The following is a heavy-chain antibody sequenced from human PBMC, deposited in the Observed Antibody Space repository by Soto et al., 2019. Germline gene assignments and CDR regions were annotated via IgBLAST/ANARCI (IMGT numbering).Heavy chain of an antibody. CDR3: AKLGSGYYTGLYFDY. Sequence: PVGSLRLSCAAPGFSFGDYWVSWVRQAPGKGLEWVAHMKKDGSEKYYVDSVKGRFSVSRDNSKNSLYLQMDSLRAEDTAVYYCAKLGSGYYTGLYFDYWGQGTLVTVSS. J-gene: IGHJ4*02. V-gene: IGHV3-7*03. CDR1: GFSFGDYW. CDR2: MKKDGSEK. D-gene: IGHD3-3*01.